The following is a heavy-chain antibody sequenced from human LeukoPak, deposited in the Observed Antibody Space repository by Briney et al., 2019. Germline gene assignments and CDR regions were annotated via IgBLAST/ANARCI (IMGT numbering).Heavy chain of an antibody. CDR3: ARERGWLDAFDI. CDR2: IYYSGST. V-gene: IGHV4-31*03. J-gene: IGHJ3*02. D-gene: IGHD6-19*01. Sequence: SQTLSLTCPVSGGSTSRGGYYWSWIRHHPGKALEWIGNIYYSGSTYYNPSLESRVTISVDTSKNQFSLKLSSVTAADTAVYYCARERGWLDAFDIWGQGTMVTVSS. CDR1: GGSTSRGGYY.